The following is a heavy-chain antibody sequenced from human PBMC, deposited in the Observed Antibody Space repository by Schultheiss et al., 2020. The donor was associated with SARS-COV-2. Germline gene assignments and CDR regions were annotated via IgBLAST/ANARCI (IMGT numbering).Heavy chain of an antibody. D-gene: IGHD3-22*01. J-gene: IGHJ2*01. Sequence: SQTLSLTCAVYGGSFSGYYWSWIRQPPGKGLEWIGYIYYSGSTYYNPSLKSRVTISVDTSKNQFSLKLSSVTAADTAVYYCARDRYYYDSSGNDYWYFDLWGRGTLVTVSS. CDR1: GGSFSGYY. V-gene: IGHV4-30-4*01. CDR3: ARDRYYYDSSGNDYWYFDL. CDR2: IYYSGST.